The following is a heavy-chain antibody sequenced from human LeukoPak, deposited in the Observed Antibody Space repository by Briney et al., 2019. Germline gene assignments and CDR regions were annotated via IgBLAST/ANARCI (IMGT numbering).Heavy chain of an antibody. V-gene: IGHV3-48*03. Sequence: GGSLRLSCAASGFTFSTYAMSWVRQPPGKGLEWVSYISSSGSTRYYADSVKGRFTISRDNAKNSLHLQMNSLRAEDTAVYYCARDPFRDYDSSGYFDFWGQGTPVTVSS. D-gene: IGHD3-22*01. J-gene: IGHJ4*02. CDR3: ARDPFRDYDSSGYFDF. CDR1: GFTFSTYA. CDR2: ISSSGSTR.